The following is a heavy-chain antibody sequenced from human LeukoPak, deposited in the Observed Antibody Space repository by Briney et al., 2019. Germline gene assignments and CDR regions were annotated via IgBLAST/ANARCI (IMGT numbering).Heavy chain of an antibody. Sequence: SVKVSCKASGGTFSSYAISWVRQAPGQGLEWMGRIIPIFGTANYAQKFQGRVTITADESTSTAYMELSSLRSEDTAVYYCARDSSPVGYYDSSGYYYYYWGQGTLVTVSS. CDR3: ARDSSPVGYYDSSGYYYYY. V-gene: IGHV1-69*13. J-gene: IGHJ4*02. CDR1: GGTFSSYA. D-gene: IGHD3-22*01. CDR2: IIPIFGTA.